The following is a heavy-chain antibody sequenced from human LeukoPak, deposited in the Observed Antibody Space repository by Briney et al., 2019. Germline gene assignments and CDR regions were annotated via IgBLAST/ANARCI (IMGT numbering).Heavy chain of an antibody. V-gene: IGHV1-3*01. CDR1: GYTFTSYA. CDR3: ARHSSGWSAVDY. J-gene: IGHJ4*02. D-gene: IGHD6-19*01. CDR2: INAGNGNT. Sequence: ASVKVSCKASGYTFTSYAMHWVRQAPGQRLEWMGWINAGNGNTKYSQKFQGRVTMTRNTSISTAYMELSSLRSEDTAVYYCARHSSGWSAVDYWGQGTLVTVSS.